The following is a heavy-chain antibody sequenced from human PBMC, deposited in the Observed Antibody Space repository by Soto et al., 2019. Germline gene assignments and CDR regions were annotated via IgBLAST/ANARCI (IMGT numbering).Heavy chain of an antibody. D-gene: IGHD1-26*01. Sequence: GGSLRLSCAASGFTFSSYAMHWVRQAPGKGLEWVAVISYDGSNKYYADSVKGRFTISRDNSKNTLYLQMNSLRAEDTAVYYCATTNSGSYVFDYWGQGTLVTVSS. V-gene: IGHV3-30-3*01. CDR2: ISYDGSNK. J-gene: IGHJ4*02. CDR1: GFTFSSYA. CDR3: ATTNSGSYVFDY.